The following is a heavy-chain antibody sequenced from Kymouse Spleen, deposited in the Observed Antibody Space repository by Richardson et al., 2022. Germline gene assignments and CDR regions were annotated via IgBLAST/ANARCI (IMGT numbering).Heavy chain of an antibody. Sequence: QVQLQESGPGLVKPSETLSLTCTVSGGSVSSGSYYWSWIRQPPGKGLEWIGYIYYSGSTNYNPSLKSRVTISVDTSKNQFSLKLSSVTAADTAVYYCARRRIAVAGLYNWFDPWGQGTLVTVSS. CDR1: GGSVSSGSYY. V-gene: IGHV4-61*01. D-gene: IGHD6-19*01. CDR2: IYYSGST. CDR3: ARRRIAVAGLYNWFDP. J-gene: IGHJ5*02.